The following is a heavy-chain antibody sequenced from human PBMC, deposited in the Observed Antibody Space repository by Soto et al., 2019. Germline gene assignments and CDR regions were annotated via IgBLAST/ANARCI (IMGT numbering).Heavy chain of an antibody. Sequence: EVQLVESGGGLVQPGGSLRLSCAASGFTFGSYSMNWVRQAPGKGLEWVSFILSSSGVIYYADSVKGRLTISSDNAKNSRNVQMHSLRAEDTYVYYCARALRAPLVATAMPYYMDVWGKGTTVTVSS. CDR3: ARALRAPLVATAMPYYMDV. CDR1: GFTFGSYS. CDR2: ILSSSGVI. V-gene: IGHV3-48*01. D-gene: IGHD2-21*02. J-gene: IGHJ6*03.